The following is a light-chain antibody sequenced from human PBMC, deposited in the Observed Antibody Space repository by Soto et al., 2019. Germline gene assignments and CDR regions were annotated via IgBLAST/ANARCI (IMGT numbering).Light chain of an antibody. J-gene: IGLJ2*01. CDR3: QTWGTGTRYVV. CDR2: LNSDGSH. V-gene: IGLV4-69*01. CDR1: SGHSSYA. Sequence: QAVVTQSPSASASLGASVKLTCTLSSGHSSYAIAWHQQQPEKGPRYLMKLNSDGSHSKGDGIPDRFSGSSSGAERYLTISSLQSEDEADYYCQTWGTGTRYVVFGGGTKLTVL.